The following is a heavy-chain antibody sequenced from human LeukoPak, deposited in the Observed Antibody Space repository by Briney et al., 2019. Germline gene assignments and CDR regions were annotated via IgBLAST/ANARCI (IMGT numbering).Heavy chain of an antibody. D-gene: IGHD5-18*01. J-gene: IGHJ3*02. CDR3: ARDLGVSGVTAMGHAFDI. V-gene: IGHV4-61*10. CDR2: IYYSGST. Sequence: SETLSLTCTDSGGSISSGTYYWSWIRQPAGKGLEWIGYIYYSGSTNYNPSLKSRVTISVDTSKNQFSLKLSSVTAADTAVYYCARDLGVSGVTAMGHAFDIWGQGTMVTVSS. CDR1: GGSISSGTYY.